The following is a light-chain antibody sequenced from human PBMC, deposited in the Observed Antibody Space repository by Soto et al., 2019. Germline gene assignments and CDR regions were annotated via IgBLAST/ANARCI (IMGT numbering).Light chain of an antibody. CDR2: DND. CDR3: ASWDNRLNTYV. J-gene: IGLJ1*01. Sequence: QSVLTQPPSVSAAPGQKVTVSCSGSSSNIGNTFVSWYQQSPGTAPKLLISDNDKRPSGIPDRFSGSKSGTSATLGIAGLQSGDEADYYCASWDNRLNTYVFGSGTQLTVL. V-gene: IGLV1-51*01. CDR1: SSNIGNTF.